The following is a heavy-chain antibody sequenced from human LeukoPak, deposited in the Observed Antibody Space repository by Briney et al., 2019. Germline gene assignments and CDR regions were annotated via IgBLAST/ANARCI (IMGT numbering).Heavy chain of an antibody. D-gene: IGHD5-12*01. J-gene: IGHJ4*02. Sequence: PSETLSLTCTVSGGSISRGGYYWSWIRQHPGKGLEWIGYIYYSGSTNYNPSLKSRVTISVDTSKNQFSLKLSSVTAADTAVYYCARDSGYSGYETPAYWGQGTLVTVSS. V-gene: IGHV4-61*08. CDR1: GGSISRGGYY. CDR2: IYYSGST. CDR3: ARDSGYSGYETPAY.